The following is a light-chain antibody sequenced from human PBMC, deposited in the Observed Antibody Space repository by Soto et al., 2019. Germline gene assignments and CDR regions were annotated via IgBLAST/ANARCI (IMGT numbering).Light chain of an antibody. J-gene: IGKJ4*01. CDR3: QQYGSSPLT. CDR1: QSVATN. Sequence: EIVMTQSPATLSVSPGERATLSCRASQSVATNLAWYQQKPGQPPRLLIYGASTRATGIPARFSGSGSGTEFTLTISRLEPEDFAVYYCQQYGSSPLTFGGGTKVDIK. V-gene: IGKV3-15*01. CDR2: GAS.